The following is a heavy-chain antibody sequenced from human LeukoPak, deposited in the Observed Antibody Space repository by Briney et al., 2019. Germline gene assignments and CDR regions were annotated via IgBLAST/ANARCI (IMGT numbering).Heavy chain of an antibody. CDR3: ARDLHRRVFDY. V-gene: IGHV3-7*01. CDR2: IKQDGSEK. Sequence: GGSLRLSCAASGFIFSSYWMSWVRQAPGKGLEWVANIKQDGSEKYYVDSVKGRFTISRDNSKNTLYLQMNSLRAEDTAVYYCARDLHRRVFDYWGQGTLVTVSS. CDR1: GFIFSSYW. J-gene: IGHJ4*02. D-gene: IGHD1-14*01.